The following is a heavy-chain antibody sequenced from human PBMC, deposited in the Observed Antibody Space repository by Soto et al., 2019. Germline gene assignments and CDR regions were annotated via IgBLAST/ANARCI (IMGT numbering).Heavy chain of an antibody. CDR2: ISQSGHT. CDR1: SGCYSGYY. D-gene: IGHD6-6*01. J-gene: IGHJ4*02. Sequence: SDTMSLSRSIYSGCYSGYYWSWIRKPTGKGLESIGEISQSGHTNYSPSLRSLVSISIDTSKNQFSLNLASMSTADTAVYYWARAPKVSGSSQTRPDVWAQGTLVTVSS. V-gene: IGHV4-34*01. CDR3: ARAPKVSGSSQTRPDV.